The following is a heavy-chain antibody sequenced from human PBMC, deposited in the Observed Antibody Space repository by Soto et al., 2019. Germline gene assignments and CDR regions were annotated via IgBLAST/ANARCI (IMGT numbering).Heavy chain of an antibody. V-gene: IGHV4-4*01. CDR2: IYHSGST. D-gene: IGHD6-19*01. Sequence: LSLTCAVSGGSISSSNWWSWVRQPPGKGLEWIGEIYHSGSTNYNPSLKSRVTISVDKSKNQFSLKLSSVTAADTAVYCCAREDPGSTVVAGYFDYWGQGTLVTVSS. J-gene: IGHJ4*02. CDR3: AREDPGSTVVAGYFDY. CDR1: GGSISSSNW.